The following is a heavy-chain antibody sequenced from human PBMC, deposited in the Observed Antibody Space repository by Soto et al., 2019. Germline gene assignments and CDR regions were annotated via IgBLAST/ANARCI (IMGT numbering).Heavy chain of an antibody. CDR2: ISYDGSNK. V-gene: IGHV3-30*18. CDR3: AKDLYPYYYDSSGYGIDY. J-gene: IGHJ4*02. CDR1: GFTFSSYG. Sequence: TAGSLSLSFAASGFTFSSYGMPWVRQALGKGLEWVAVISYDGSNKYYADSVKGRFTISRDNSKNTLYLQMNSLRAEDTAVYYCAKDLYPYYYDSSGYGIDYWGQGTLVTVSS. D-gene: IGHD3-22*01.